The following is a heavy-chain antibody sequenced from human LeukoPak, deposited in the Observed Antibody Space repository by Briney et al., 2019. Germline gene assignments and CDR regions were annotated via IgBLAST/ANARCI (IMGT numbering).Heavy chain of an antibody. V-gene: IGHV3-53*01. CDR1: GFNVSRNY. CDR2: IHTAGST. J-gene: IGHJ4*02. D-gene: IGHD6-19*01. Sequence: GGSLRLSCAASGFNVSRNYMSWVRQAPGKRLEWVSVIHTAGSTYYADSVKGRFTISRDNSKNTLYVQMKSLRAEDTAVYYCARVAVAQRGFDYWGQGTLVTVSS. CDR3: ARVAVAQRGFDY.